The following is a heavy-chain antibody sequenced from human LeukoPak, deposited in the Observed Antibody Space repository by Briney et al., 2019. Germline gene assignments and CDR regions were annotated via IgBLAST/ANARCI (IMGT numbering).Heavy chain of an antibody. V-gene: IGHV1-8*01. CDR3: ARAQAARRTLIFVVVIDYYYMDV. CDR1: GYTFTSYD. D-gene: IGHD3-3*01. Sequence: ASVKVSCKASGYTFTSYDINWVRQAPGQGLEWMGWMNPNSGNTGYAQKFQGRVTMTRNTSISTAYMELSSLRSEDTAVYYCARAQAARRTLIFVVVIDYYYMDVWGKGTTVTVSS. CDR2: MNPNSGNT. J-gene: IGHJ6*03.